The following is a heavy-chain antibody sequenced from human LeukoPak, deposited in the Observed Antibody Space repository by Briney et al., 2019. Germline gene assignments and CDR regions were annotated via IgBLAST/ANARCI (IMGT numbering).Heavy chain of an antibody. CDR2: ISWNSGSI. Sequence: PGGSLRLSCAASGFTFYDYAMHWVRQAPGEGLEWVSGISWNSGSIGYADSVKGRFTISRDNGKNFLYLQMDSLRSEDTALYYCAKDGHSSGWGYFYYGMDVWGQGTTVTVSS. CDR3: AKDGHSSGWGYFYYGMDV. D-gene: IGHD6-19*01. J-gene: IGHJ6*02. V-gene: IGHV3-9*01. CDR1: GFTFYDYA.